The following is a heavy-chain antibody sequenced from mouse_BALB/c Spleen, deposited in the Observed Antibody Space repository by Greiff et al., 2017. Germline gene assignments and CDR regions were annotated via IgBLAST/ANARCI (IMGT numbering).Heavy chain of an antibody. J-gene: IGHJ3*01. CDR1: GFTFSSYA. V-gene: IGHV5-9-4*01. CDR3: ARDGDPDYRYPWFAY. D-gene: IGHD2-14*01. CDR2: ISSGGSYT. Sequence: EVKLVESGGGLVKPGGSLKLSCAASGFTFSSYAMSWVRQSPEKRLEWVAEISSGGSYTYYPDTVTGRFTISRDNAKNTLYLEMSSLRSEDTAMYYCARDGDPDYRYPWFAYWGQGTLVTVSA.